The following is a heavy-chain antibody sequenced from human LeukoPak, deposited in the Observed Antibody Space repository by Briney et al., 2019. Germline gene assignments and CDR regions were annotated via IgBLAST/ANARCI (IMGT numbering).Heavy chain of an antibody. V-gene: IGHV4-59*01. Sequence: PSGTLSLTCTVSGGSISSYYWSWIRQPPGKGLEWIGYIYYSGSTNYNPSLKSRVTISVDTSKNQFSLKLSSVTAADTAVYYCARDPAAPSGMDVWGKGTTVTVSS. J-gene: IGHJ6*04. CDR2: IYYSGST. CDR3: ARDPAAPSGMDV. D-gene: IGHD6-25*01. CDR1: GGSISSYY.